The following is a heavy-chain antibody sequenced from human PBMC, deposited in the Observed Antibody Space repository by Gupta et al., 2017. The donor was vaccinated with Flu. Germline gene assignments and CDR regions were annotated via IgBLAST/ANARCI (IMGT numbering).Heavy chain of an antibody. V-gene: IGHV3-21*01. CDR2: ISSNSNYI. J-gene: IGHJ4*02. D-gene: IGHD6-13*01. CDR1: EFTFNNYN. Sequence: EFTFNNYNMNWIRQAPGKGLEWVASISSNSNYIYYADSVKGRFTISRDNAKSSLYLQMNSLRAEDTAVYYCARDIAAAATGGIFDYWGQGTLVTVSS. CDR3: ARDIAAAATGGIFDY.